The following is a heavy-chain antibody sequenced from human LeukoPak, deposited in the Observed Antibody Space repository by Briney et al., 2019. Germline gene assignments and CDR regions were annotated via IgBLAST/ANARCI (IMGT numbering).Heavy chain of an antibody. D-gene: IGHD3-3*01. CDR1: GYTFTSYA. Sequence: ASVKVSCKASGYTFTSYAMNWVRQAPGQGLEWMGIINPSGGSTSYAQKFQGRVTMTRDTSTSTVYMELSSLRSEDTAVYYCARGPLRFLEYENWFDPWGQGTLVTVSS. CDR3: ARGPLRFLEYENWFDP. V-gene: IGHV1-46*01. CDR2: INPSGGST. J-gene: IGHJ5*02.